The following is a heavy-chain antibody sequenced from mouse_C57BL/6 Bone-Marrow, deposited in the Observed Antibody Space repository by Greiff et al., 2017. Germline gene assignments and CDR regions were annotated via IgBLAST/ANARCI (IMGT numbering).Heavy chain of an antibody. CDR3: AREEVITTVEDY. Sequence: QVQLQQPGAELVKPGASVKMSCKASGYTFTSYWITWVKQRPGQGLEWIGDIYPGSGSTNYNEKFKSKATLTVDTSSSTAYMQLSSLTSEDSAVYYGAREEVITTVEDYGGQGTTLTVSS. J-gene: IGHJ2*01. V-gene: IGHV1-55*01. CDR2: IYPGSGST. CDR1: GYTFTSYW. D-gene: IGHD1-1*01.